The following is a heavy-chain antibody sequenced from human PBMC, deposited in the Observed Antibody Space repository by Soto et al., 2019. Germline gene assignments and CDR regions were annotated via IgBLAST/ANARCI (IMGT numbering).Heavy chain of an antibody. CDR3: AHRRNGSGSYYFDY. V-gene: IGHV2-5*02. J-gene: IGHJ4*02. CDR1: GFSLSTSGVG. D-gene: IGHD3-10*01. Sequence: QITLKESGPTLVKPTQTLTLTCTFSGFSLSTSGVGVGWIRQPPGKALEWLALIYWDDDKRYSPSLKSRLTPXKXTXTNQVVLTMTNMDPVDTATYYCAHRRNGSGSYYFDYWGQGTLVTVSS. CDR2: IYWDDDK.